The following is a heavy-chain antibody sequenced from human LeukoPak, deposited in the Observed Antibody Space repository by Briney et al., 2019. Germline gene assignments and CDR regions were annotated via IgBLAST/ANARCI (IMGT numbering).Heavy chain of an antibody. D-gene: IGHD7-27*01. V-gene: IGHV4-39*01. Sequence: SETLSLTCTVSGGSISSSSYYWGWIRQPPGKGLEWIGSIYYSGNTYYNPSLRGRVTISVDTSKNQFSQNLSSVTAADTAVYYCARFVTGDGAFDIWGQGTMVTVSS. CDR2: IYYSGNT. CDR3: ARFVTGDGAFDI. J-gene: IGHJ3*02. CDR1: GGSISSSSYY.